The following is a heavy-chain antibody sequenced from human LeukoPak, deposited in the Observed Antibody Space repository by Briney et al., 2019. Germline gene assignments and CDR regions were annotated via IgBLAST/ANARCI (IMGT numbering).Heavy chain of an antibody. CDR1: GGTFSSYA. J-gene: IGHJ6*03. V-gene: IGHV1-69*05. CDR3: ARGKQWLGYDYYYYYYMDV. D-gene: IGHD6-19*01. Sequence: ASVKVSCKASGGTFSSYAISWVRQAPGQGLEWMGGIIPIFGTANYAQKFQGRVTITTDESTSTAYMELSSLRSEDMAVYYCARGKQWLGYDYYYYYYMDVWGKGTTVTVSS. CDR2: IIPIFGTA.